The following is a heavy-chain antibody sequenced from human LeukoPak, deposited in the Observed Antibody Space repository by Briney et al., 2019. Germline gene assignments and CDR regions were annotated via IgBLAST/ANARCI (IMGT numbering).Heavy chain of an antibody. CDR3: ATSIAVAFRFDP. J-gene: IGHJ5*02. CDR1: GGSISIGGYY. CDR2: IYYSGST. V-gene: IGHV4-61*08. D-gene: IGHD6-19*01. Sequence: SETLSLTCTVSGGSISIGGYYWSWIRQHPGKGLEWIGYIYYSGSTNYNPSLKSRVTISVDTSKNQFSLKLSSVTAADTAVYYCATSIAVAFRFDPWGQGTLVTVSS.